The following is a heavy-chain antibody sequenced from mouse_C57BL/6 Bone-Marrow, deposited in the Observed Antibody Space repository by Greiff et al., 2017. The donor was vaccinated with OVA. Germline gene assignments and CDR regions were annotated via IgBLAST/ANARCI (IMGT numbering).Heavy chain of an antibody. CDR2: ISYDGSN. D-gene: IGHD1-1*01. CDR3: ARGDYYYGSSYGFAY. CDR1: GYSITSGYY. Sequence: ESGPGLVKPSQSLSLTCSVTGYSITSGYYWNWIRQFPGNKLEWMGYISYDGSNNYNPSLKNRISITRDTSKNQFFLKLNSVTTEDTATYYCARGDYYYGSSYGFAYWGQGTLVTVSA. J-gene: IGHJ3*01. V-gene: IGHV3-6*01.